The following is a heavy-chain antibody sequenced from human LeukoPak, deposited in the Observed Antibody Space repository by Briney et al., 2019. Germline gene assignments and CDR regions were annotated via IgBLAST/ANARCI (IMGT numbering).Heavy chain of an antibody. CDR2: IYYSGST. V-gene: IGHV4-39*01. CDR1: GGSISSSSYY. D-gene: IGHD3-10*01. Sequence: SETLSLTCTVSGGSISSSSYYWGWIRQPPGKGLEWIGSIYYSGSTYYNPSLKSRVTISVDTSKNQFSLKLSSVTAADTAVYYCARHIGWFGELLTAYWGQGTLVTVSS. CDR3: ARHIGWFGELLTAY. J-gene: IGHJ4*02.